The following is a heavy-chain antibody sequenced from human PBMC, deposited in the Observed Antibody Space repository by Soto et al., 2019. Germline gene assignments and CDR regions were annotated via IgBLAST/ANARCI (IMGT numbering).Heavy chain of an antibody. J-gene: IGHJ6*03. Sequence: PSETLSLTCTVSGGSISSSSYYWGWIRQPPGKGLEWIGSIYYSGSTYYNPSLKSRVTISVDTSKNQFSLKLSSVTAADTAVYYCASHGRADIAVANMDVWGKGTTVTVSS. CDR2: IYYSGST. V-gene: IGHV4-39*01. CDR1: GGSISSSSYY. D-gene: IGHD6-19*01. CDR3: ASHGRADIAVANMDV.